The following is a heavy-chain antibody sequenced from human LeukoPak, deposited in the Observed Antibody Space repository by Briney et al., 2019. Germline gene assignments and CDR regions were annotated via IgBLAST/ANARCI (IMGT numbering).Heavy chain of an antibody. CDR3: ARGGWVRGAITRTGLDY. J-gene: IGHJ4*02. D-gene: IGHD3-10*01. CDR2: INPNSGGT. CDR1: GYIFIDYY. Sequence: ASVKVSCKASGYIFIDYYMHWVRQAPGQGLEWMGWINPNSGGTSYAQKFQGRVTMTRDTSISTAYMELSSLRSDDTAVFYCARGGWVRGAITRTGLDYWGQGTLVPVSS. V-gene: IGHV1-2*02.